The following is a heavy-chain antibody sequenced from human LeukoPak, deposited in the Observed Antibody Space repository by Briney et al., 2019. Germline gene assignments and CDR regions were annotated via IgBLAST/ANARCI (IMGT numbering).Heavy chain of an antibody. Sequence: ASVKVSCKAFGYTFTGYYMHWVRQAPGQGPEWMGWISPNSGGTNYAQKFQGRVTMTRDTSISTAYMDLYRLTSDDTAVYYCVGSGGWNMPFDYWGQGTLVTVSS. CDR2: ISPNSGGT. CDR1: GYTFTGYY. V-gene: IGHV1-2*02. J-gene: IGHJ4*02. D-gene: IGHD1/OR15-1a*01. CDR3: VGSGGWNMPFDY.